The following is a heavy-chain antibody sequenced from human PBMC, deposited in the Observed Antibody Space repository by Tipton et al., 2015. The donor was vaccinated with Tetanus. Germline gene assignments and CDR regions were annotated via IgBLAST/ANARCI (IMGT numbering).Heavy chain of an antibody. J-gene: IGHJ6*02. CDR2: IYYSGST. D-gene: IGHD2/OR15-2a*01. CDR1: GGSISSSSYY. Sequence: TLSLTCTVSGGSISSSSYYWGWIRQPPGKGLEWIGSIYYSGSTYYNPSLKSRVTISVDTSKNQFSLKLSSVTAADTAVYYCARDEAEGMGAHPFFYYGMDVWGQGTTVTVSS. CDR3: ARDEAEGMGAHPFFYYGMDV. V-gene: IGHV4-39*07.